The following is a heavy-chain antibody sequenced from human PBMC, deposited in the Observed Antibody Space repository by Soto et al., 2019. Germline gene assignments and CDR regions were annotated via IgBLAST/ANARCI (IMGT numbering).Heavy chain of an antibody. CDR2: ISGSGRTT. J-gene: IGHJ4*02. CDR3: GRDDYYDSSGSRNYFDY. V-gene: IGHV3-23*01. Sequence: GSLRLSCAASGXTFSSYSMSWIRQAPGKGLEWVSVISGSGRTTYYVDSVKGRFTISRDNSNYTLYLQMDSLRPQDTALHYSGRDDYYDSSGSRNYFDYWGQGILGTVS. D-gene: IGHD3-22*01. CDR1: GXTFSSYS.